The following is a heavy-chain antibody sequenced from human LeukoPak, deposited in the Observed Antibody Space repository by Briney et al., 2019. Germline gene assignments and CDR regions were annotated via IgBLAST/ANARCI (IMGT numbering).Heavy chain of an antibody. J-gene: IGHJ4*02. D-gene: IGHD1-1*01. CDR1: GFTFSSYS. CDR2: ISSSSSYI. Sequence: GGSLRLSCAASGFTFSSYSMNWVRQAPGKGLEWVSSISSSSSYIYYADSVKGRFTISRDNAKNSLYLRMNSLRAEDTAVYYCARVGAAGKRSYWGQGTLVTVSS. CDR3: ARVGAAGKRSY. V-gene: IGHV3-21*01.